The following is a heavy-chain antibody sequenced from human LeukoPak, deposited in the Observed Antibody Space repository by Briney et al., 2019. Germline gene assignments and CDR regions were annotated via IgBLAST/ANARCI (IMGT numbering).Heavy chain of an antibody. CDR3: ARGSSYYYYGMDV. D-gene: IGHD2-15*01. Sequence: PSETLSLTCTVSGGSISSSSYYWGWIRQPPGKGLEWIGSIYYSGSTYYNPSLKSRVTISVDTSKNQFSLKLSSVTAADTAVYYCARGSSYYYYGMDVWGQGTTVTVSS. CDR1: GGSISSSSYY. V-gene: IGHV4-39*01. J-gene: IGHJ6*02. CDR2: IYYSGST.